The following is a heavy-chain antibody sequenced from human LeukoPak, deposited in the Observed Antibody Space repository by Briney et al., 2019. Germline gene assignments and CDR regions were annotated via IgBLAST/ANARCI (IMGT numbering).Heavy chain of an antibody. V-gene: IGHV4-30-4*01. CDR3: ARNPPPDYEIDY. CDR1: GGSISSGDYY. CDR2: IYYSGST. D-gene: IGHD3-22*01. Sequence: SETLSLTCTVSGGSISSGDYYWSWIRQPPGKGLEWVGYIYYSGSTYYNPSLKSRVTISVDTSKNQFSLKLSSVTAADTAVYYCARNPPPDYEIDYWGQGTLVTVSS. J-gene: IGHJ4*02.